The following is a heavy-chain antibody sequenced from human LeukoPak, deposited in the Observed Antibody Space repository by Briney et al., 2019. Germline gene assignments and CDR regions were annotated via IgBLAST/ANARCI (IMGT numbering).Heavy chain of an antibody. Sequence: PGGSLKLSCAASGFTFSDSVMHWVRQASGKGLEWVSSIGGTGDDTFYADSVKGRFTISRDNSKNTLYLQLNSLRDEDTAVYYCAKDGVSYNRRWDWFDPWGQGTLLTVSS. CDR3: AKDGVSYNRRWDWFDP. V-gene: IGHV3-23*01. J-gene: IGHJ5*02. CDR2: IGGTGDDT. CDR1: GFTFSDSV. D-gene: IGHD3-10*01.